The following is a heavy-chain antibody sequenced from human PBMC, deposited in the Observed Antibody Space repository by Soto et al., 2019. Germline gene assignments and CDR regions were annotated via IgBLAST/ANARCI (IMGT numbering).Heavy chain of an antibody. CDR1: GFTVSSDY. CDR3: ARGGDYCRGGRCYPHEFDP. V-gene: IGHV3-53*01. D-gene: IGHD2-15*01. J-gene: IGHJ5*02. Sequence: EVQLVESGGGLIQPGKSLRLSCAASGFTVSSDYMSWVRQVPGKGLEWVSVIFSGGLTYYADSVKGRFTISRDHSKNTLFLQMNSLRAEDTAVYYCARGGDYCRGGRCYPHEFDPWGQGTLVTVSS. CDR2: IFSGGLT.